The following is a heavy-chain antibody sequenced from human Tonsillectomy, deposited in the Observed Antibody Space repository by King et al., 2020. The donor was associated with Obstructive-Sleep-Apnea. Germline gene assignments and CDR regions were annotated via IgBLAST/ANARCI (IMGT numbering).Heavy chain of an antibody. CDR1: GGSISSSSYY. D-gene: IGHD5-18*01. CDR3: ARGGYSYGFWYF. V-gene: IGHV4-39*07. Sequence: LQLQESGPGLVKPSETLSLTCTVSGGSISSSSYYWGWIRQPPGKGLEWIGSIYYSGGTYYNPSLESRVTISVDSSKNQFSLKVTSVTAADTAVYYCARGGYSYGFWYFWGQGTLVTVSS. J-gene: IGHJ4*02. CDR2: IYYSGGT.